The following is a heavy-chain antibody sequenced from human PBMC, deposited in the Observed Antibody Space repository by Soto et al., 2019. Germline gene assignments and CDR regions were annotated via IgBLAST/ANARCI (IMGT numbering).Heavy chain of an antibody. Sequence: SETLSLTCTVSGGSISSYYWSWIRQPPGKGLEWIGYIYYSGSTNYNPPLKSRVTLSVDTSKNQFSLKLSSVTAADTAVYYCARAYYYGSGSPGGYYYYYGMDVWGQGTTVTVSS. J-gene: IGHJ6*02. CDR2: IYYSGST. CDR3: ARAYYYGSGSPGGYYYYYGMDV. CDR1: GGSISSYY. V-gene: IGHV4-59*01. D-gene: IGHD3-10*01.